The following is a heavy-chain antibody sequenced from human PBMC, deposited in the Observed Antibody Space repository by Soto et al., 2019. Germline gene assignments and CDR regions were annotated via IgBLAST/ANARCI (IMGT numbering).Heavy chain of an antibody. J-gene: IGHJ1*01. CDR3: ARDLVGATTEYFQH. CDR1: GFTVSSNY. V-gene: IGHV3-66*01. Sequence: EVQLVESGGGLVQPGGSLRLSCAASGFTVSSNYMSWVRQAPGKGLEWVSVIYSGGGTYYADSVKGRFTTSRDNSKNTLYLQMNSLRAEDTAVYYCARDLVGATTEYFQHWGQGTLVTVSS. CDR2: IYSGGGT. D-gene: IGHD1-26*01.